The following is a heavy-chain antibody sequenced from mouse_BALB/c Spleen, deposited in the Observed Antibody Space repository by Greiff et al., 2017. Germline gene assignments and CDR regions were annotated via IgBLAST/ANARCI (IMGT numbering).Heavy chain of an antibody. D-gene: IGHD4-1*01. CDR2: ISSGGSYT. Sequence: EVKLMESGGDLVKPGGSLKLSCAASGFTFSSYGMSWVRQTPDKRLEWVATISSGGSYTYYPDSVKGRFTISRDNAKNTLYLQMSSLKSEDTAMYYCASHEDWDEGAWFAYWGQGTLVTVSA. CDR3: ASHEDWDEGAWFAY. J-gene: IGHJ3*01. V-gene: IGHV5-6*01. CDR1: GFTFSSYG.